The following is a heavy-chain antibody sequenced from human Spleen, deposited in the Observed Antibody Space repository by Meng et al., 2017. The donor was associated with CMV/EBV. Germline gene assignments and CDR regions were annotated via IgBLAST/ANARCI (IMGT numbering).Heavy chain of an antibody. D-gene: IGHD1-26*01. CDR1: GFTFKDYY. CDR2: ISSSGITI. V-gene: IGHV3-11*01. CDR3: ARDGRSGSYLDH. Sequence: CAASGFTFKDYYMSWIRQAPGKGLEWVSFISSSGITIHYADSAKGRFTISRDNARNSLYLQMNSLRAEDTAVYYCARDGRSGSYLDHWGQGTLVTVSS. J-gene: IGHJ4*02.